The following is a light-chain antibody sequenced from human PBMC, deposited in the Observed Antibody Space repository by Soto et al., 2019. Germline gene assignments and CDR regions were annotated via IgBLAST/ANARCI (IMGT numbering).Light chain of an antibody. CDR3: NSYTNSSAVV. J-gene: IGLJ2*01. CDR1: RDDIGAYDY. Sequence: QSVLPHPASVSGSPGQSITISCAGTRDDIGAYDYVSWYQQHPGNAPKLLVYEVTNRPSGVSDRFSGSKSGNTASLTISGLQAEEEADYYCNSYTNSSAVVFGGGTKVTVL. CDR2: EVT. V-gene: IGLV2-14*01.